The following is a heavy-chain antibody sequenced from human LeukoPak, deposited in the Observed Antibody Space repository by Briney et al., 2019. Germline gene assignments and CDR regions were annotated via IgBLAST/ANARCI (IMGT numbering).Heavy chain of an antibody. Sequence: GGSLRLSCAASGFTFSSYGMHWVRQAPGKGLEWEAFIRYDGSNKYYADSVKGRFTISRDNSKNTLYLQMNSLRAEDTAVYYCAKDTTPPKAGFDPWGQGTLVTVSS. CDR3: AKDTTPPKAGFDP. D-gene: IGHD1-14*01. J-gene: IGHJ5*02. V-gene: IGHV3-30*02. CDR1: GFTFSSYG. CDR2: IRYDGSNK.